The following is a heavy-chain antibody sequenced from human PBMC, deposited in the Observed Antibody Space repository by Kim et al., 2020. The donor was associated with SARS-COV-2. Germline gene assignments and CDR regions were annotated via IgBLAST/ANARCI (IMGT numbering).Heavy chain of an antibody. Sequence: GGSLRLSCAASGFTFSSYGMHWVRQAPGKGLEWVAVISYDGSNKYYADSVKGRFTISRDNSKNTLYLQMNSLRAEDTAEYYCTKAARWLQARDGGYFDYWGQGTLVTVSS. D-gene: IGHD5-12*01. CDR1: GFTFSSYG. J-gene: IGHJ4*02. CDR2: ISYDGSNK. V-gene: IGHV3-30*18. CDR3: TKAARWLQARDGGYFDY.